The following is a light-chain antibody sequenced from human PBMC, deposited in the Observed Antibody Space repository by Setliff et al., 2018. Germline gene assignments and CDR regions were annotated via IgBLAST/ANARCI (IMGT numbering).Light chain of an antibody. CDR1: SSVVGGYNY. J-gene: IGLJ1*01. CDR3: SSYAGGSNFV. CDR2: EVT. V-gene: IGLV2-8*01. Sequence: QSALAQPPSASGSPGQSVTISCTGTSSVVGGYNYVSWYQQHTGKAPKLMVYEVTKRPPGVPARFSGSNSGNTASLTVSGLQAEDEADYYCSSYAGGSNFVFGTGTKVTVL.